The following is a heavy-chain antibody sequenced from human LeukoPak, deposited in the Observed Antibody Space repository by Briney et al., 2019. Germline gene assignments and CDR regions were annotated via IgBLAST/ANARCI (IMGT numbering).Heavy chain of an antibody. CDR2: IIEKGNA. D-gene: IGHD3-10*01. CDR3: ARGYYPPRWYFDL. J-gene: IGHJ2*01. CDR1: GGSFSSYS. Sequence: SETLSLTCALYGGSFSSYSWSWTWIRQTPEKGLEWIGEIIEKGNANYNPSLKSRVTIDLDTSKDQFSLKLTSMTAADTAMYYCARGYYPPRWYFDLWGRGTLVTVSS. V-gene: IGHV4-34*01.